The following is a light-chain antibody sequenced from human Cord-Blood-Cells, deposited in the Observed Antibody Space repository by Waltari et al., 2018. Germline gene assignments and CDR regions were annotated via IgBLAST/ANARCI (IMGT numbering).Light chain of an antibody. J-gene: IGLJ1*01. Sequence: QSALTQPASVSGSPGQSITISCTGTSSDVGSYNLFSWYQQHPGKAPKLMIYEGSKRPSGVSNRFSGSKSGNTASLTISGLQAEDEADYYCCSYAGSSTYVIGTGTKVTVL. CDR2: EGS. V-gene: IGLV2-23*01. CDR3: CSYAGSSTYV. CDR1: SSDVGSYNL.